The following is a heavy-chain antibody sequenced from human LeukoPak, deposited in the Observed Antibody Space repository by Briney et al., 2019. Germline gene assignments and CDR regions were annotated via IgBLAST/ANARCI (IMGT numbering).Heavy chain of an antibody. V-gene: IGHV3-13*04. D-gene: IGHD3-10*01. Sequence: GGSLRLSCAASGFTFSSYGVHWVRQVAGKGLEWVSGIGTAGDTYYAGSVKGRFTISRENTKNSLYLQMNSLRVGDTAVYYCGRGISGAFDICGQGTMVTVSS. CDR2: IGTAGDT. CDR1: GFTFSSYG. CDR3: GRGISGAFDI. J-gene: IGHJ3*02.